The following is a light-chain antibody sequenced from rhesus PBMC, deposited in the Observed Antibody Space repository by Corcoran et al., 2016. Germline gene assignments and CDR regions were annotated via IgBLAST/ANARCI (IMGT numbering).Light chain of an antibody. CDR3: LQHNSYPYS. J-gene: IGKJ2*01. CDR2: AAS. V-gene: IGKV1-28*01. Sequence: DIQMTQSPSSLSASVGDTVTITCRASQGISSYLNWFQQKPGKAPKLLIYAASRLESGVPSRFSGSGSGTEFTLTISSLQTEDFAVYYCLQHNSYPYSVGQGTKVEIK. CDR1: QGISSY.